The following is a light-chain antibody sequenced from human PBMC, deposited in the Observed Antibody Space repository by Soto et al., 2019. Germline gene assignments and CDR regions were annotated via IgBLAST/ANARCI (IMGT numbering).Light chain of an antibody. Sequence: EIVLTQSPATLSLSPGERATLSCRASQSVSSYLAWYQQKPGQAPRLLIYDASTRTTGIPARFSGSGSGTDLTLTISRLEPEDFAVYYFQQRSNWPRTFGQGTKVEIK. CDR1: QSVSSY. J-gene: IGKJ1*01. CDR3: QQRSNWPRT. CDR2: DAS. V-gene: IGKV3-11*01.